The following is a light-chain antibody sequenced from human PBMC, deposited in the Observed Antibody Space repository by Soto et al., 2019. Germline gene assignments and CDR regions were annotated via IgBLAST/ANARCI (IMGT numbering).Light chain of an antibody. V-gene: IGKV1-9*01. CDR3: QQLKSYPLT. Sequence: IHLTQSPSFLSASVGDRVTLTCRASEDITSYLAWYQQKPGRAPKLLIYAASTLQSGVPSRFSGRGSGTEFTLTISSLQPEDFATYYCQQLKSYPLTFGGGTTVEIK. J-gene: IGKJ4*01. CDR2: AAS. CDR1: EDITSY.